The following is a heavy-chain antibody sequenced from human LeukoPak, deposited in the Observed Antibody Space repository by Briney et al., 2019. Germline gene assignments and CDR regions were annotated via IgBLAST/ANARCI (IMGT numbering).Heavy chain of an antibody. J-gene: IGHJ4*02. D-gene: IGHD3-9*01. CDR1: GGSISRSGYY. V-gene: IGHV4-61*08. CDR3: ARGYNFDWLSFDY. CDR2: IYYSGST. Sequence: SETLSLTCTVSGGSISRSGYYWGWIRQPPGKGLEWIGYIYYSGSTNYNPSLKSRVTISVDTSKNQFSLKLSSVTAADTAVYYCARGYNFDWLSFDYWGQGTLVTVSS.